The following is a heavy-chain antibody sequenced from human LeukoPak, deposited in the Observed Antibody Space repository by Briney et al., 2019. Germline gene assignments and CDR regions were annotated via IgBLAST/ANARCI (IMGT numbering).Heavy chain of an antibody. D-gene: IGHD2-2*01. CDR1: GGTFSSYA. J-gene: IGHJ6*04. V-gene: IGHV1-69*06. Sequence: SVRVSCKASGGTFSSYAISWVRQAPGQGLEWMGGIIPIFGKAKYAQKFQGRVTITADKSTSTAYMELSSLRSKDTAVYYCARGYCSSTSCYAGGYYYGMDVWGKGTTVTVSS. CDR3: ARGYCSSTSCYAGGYYYGMDV. CDR2: IIPIFGKA.